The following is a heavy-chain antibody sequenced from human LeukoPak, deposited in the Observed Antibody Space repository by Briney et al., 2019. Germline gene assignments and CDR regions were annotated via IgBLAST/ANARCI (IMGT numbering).Heavy chain of an antibody. J-gene: IGHJ4*02. CDR2: IYYSGST. CDR3: ARTIVGAIDYYFDY. Sequence: SETLSLTCTVSGGSISSHYWSWIRQPPGKGLEWIGYIYYSGSTNYNPSLKSRVTISVDTSKNQFSLKLSSATAADTAVYYCARTIVGAIDYYFDYWGQGTLVTVSS. D-gene: IGHD1-26*01. CDR1: GGSISSHY. V-gene: IGHV4-59*11.